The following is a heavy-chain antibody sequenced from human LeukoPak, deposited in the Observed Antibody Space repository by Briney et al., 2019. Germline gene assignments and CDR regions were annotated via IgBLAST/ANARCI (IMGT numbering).Heavy chain of an antibody. J-gene: IGHJ4*02. CDR1: GYTFTGYY. CDR3: ARDASDYYGSGSHFDY. V-gene: IGHV1-18*04. D-gene: IGHD3-10*01. CDR2: ISAYNGNT. Sequence: ASVKVSCKASGYTFTGYYMHWVRQAPGQGLEWMGWISAYNGNTNYAQKLQGRVTMTTDTSTSTAYMELRSLRSDDTAVYYCARDASDYYGSGSHFDYWGQGTLVTVSS.